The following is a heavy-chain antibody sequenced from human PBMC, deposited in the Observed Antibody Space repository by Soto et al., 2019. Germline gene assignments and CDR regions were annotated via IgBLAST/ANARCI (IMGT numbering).Heavy chain of an antibody. J-gene: IGHJ6*02. Sequence: ASVKVSCKAFGYTFTSYYMHWVRQAPGQGLEGMGIINPSGGSTSYAQKFQGRVTMTRDTSTSTVYMELSSLRSEDTAVYYCASTSGTYAYAMDVWGHGTTVIVSS. CDR2: INPSGGST. CDR1: GYTFTSYY. D-gene: IGHD1-26*01. CDR3: ASTSGTYAYAMDV. V-gene: IGHV1-46*03.